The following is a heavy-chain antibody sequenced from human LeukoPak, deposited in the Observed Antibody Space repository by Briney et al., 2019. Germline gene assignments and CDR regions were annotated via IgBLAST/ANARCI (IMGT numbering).Heavy chain of an antibody. CDR1: GFTFRSYW. D-gene: IGHD6-19*01. CDR3: ARYSSGWSFDY. Sequence: AGSLRLSCAASGFTFRSYWMYWVRQAPGKGLVWVSRITSDGSTTTYAVSVKGRFTISRDNAKDTLYLQMNSLRAEDTAVYYCARYSSGWSFDYWGQGTLVTVSS. J-gene: IGHJ4*02. CDR2: ITSDGSTT. V-gene: IGHV3-74*01.